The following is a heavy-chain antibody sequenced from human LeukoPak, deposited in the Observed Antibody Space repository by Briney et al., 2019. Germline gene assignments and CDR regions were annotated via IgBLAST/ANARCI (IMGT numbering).Heavy chain of an antibody. V-gene: IGHV1-2*02. Sequence: ASVKVSCKASGYTFTDYYMHWVRQAPGQGFEWMGWINPNDGDTNYAQKFQGRVTMTRDTSISTAHMEVSRLRSDDTAVYYCARANFLYCSSTTCLFDHWGQGTLVTVSS. CDR1: GYTFTDYY. CDR2: INPNDGDT. CDR3: ARANFLYCSSTTCLFDH. J-gene: IGHJ4*02. D-gene: IGHD2-2*01.